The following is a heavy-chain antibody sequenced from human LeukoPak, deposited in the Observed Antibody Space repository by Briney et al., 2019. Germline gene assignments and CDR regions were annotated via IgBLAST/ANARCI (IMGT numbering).Heavy chain of an antibody. CDR3: TTDLRLEYYYDSIETGY. D-gene: IGHD3-22*01. V-gene: IGHV3-15*01. CDR1: GFTFSNAW. Sequence: GGSLRLSCAASGFTFSNAWMSWVRQAPGKGLEWVGRIKSKTDGGTTDYAAPVKGRFTISRDDSKNTLYLQMNSLKTEDTAAYYCTTDLRLEYYYDSIETGYWGQGTLVTVSS. CDR2: IKSKTDGGTT. J-gene: IGHJ4*02.